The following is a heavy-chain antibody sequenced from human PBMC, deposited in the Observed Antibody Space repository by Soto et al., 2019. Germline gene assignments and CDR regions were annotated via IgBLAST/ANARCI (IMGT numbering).Heavy chain of an antibody. Sequence: QVQLVESGGGVVQPGRSLRLSCAASGFTFSSYGMHWVRQAPGKGLEWVAVIWDDGSNKYYADSVKGRFTISRDNSKNTLYLQMNSLRAEDTAVYYCARDHRYSSRRDAFDIWGQGTMVTVSS. V-gene: IGHV3-33*01. CDR3: ARDHRYSSRRDAFDI. D-gene: IGHD6-13*01. CDR1: GFTFSSYG. J-gene: IGHJ3*02. CDR2: IWDDGSNK.